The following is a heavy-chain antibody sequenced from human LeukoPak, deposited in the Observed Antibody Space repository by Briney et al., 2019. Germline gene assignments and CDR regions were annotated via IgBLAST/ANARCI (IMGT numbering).Heavy chain of an antibody. CDR1: GFTFSSYL. D-gene: IGHD6-13*01. V-gene: IGHV3-7*04. CDR3: ARASRSSCDY. CDR2: IKEDGSGK. Sequence: GGSLRLSGAASGFTFSSYLMTWVRQAPGKGLEWVANIKEDGSGKYYVDSVKGRFTISRDNAKNSLYLQLNSLRAEDTAVYYCARASRSSCDYWGLGTLVTVSS. J-gene: IGHJ4*02.